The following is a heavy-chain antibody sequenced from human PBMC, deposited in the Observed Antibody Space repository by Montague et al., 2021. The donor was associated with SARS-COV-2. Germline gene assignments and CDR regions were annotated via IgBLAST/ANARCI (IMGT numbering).Heavy chain of an antibody. J-gene: IGHJ5*02. Sequence: SETLSLTCAVSGGSISSDNWWSWVRQSPGKGLEWIGEIFHSGSTXYNPSLKSRVTMSVDKSKNDFSLKLSPVTAADTAMYYCARGITMVRGVTKRNNWFDPWGRGILVTVSS. CDR2: IFHSGST. V-gene: IGHV4-4*02. CDR3: ARGITMVRGVTKRNNWFDP. D-gene: IGHD3-10*01. CDR1: GGSISSDNW.